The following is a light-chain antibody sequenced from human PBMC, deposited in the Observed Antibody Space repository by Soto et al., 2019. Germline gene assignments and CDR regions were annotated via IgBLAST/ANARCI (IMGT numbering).Light chain of an antibody. J-gene: IGKJ4*01. CDR3: QQYNSWLT. V-gene: IGKV3-15*01. CDR1: QSVSYH. CDR2: DAS. Sequence: IVMTQTPATLSVSPGGRVTLSCRASQSVSYHVAWYQQKPGQTPRLVIYDASTRASGIPARFSGTRSGTEFSLTVSSLQSEDFGIYDCQQYNSWLTFGGGTRV.